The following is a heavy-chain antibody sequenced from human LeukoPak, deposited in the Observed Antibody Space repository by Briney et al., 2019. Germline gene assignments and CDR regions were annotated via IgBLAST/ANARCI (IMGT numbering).Heavy chain of an antibody. CDR3: ARSTVAGTRVFDY. CDR2: IYYSGST. CDR1: GGSISSYY. J-gene: IGHJ4*02. Sequence: PSETLSLTCTVSGGSISSYYWSWIRQPPGQGLKWIGYIYYSGSTNYNPSLKSRVTISVDTSKNQFSLKLSSVTAADTAVYYCARSTVAGTRVFDYWGQGTLVTVSS. V-gene: IGHV4-59*08. D-gene: IGHD6-19*01.